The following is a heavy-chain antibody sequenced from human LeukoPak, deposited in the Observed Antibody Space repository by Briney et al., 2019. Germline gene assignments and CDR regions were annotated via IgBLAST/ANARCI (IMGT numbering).Heavy chain of an antibody. Sequence: SETLSLTCTVSGVSMSSYYWSWIRQPPGKGLEWIGYISTSGSTNYNPTLKSRVSMSVDTSRGQFSLRLRPVTAADTAVYYCARQNYDYPDFWGPGTLVTVSS. CDR3: ARQNYDYPDF. CDR2: ISTSGST. V-gene: IGHV4-4*09. CDR1: GVSMSSYY. D-gene: IGHD3-16*01. J-gene: IGHJ4*02.